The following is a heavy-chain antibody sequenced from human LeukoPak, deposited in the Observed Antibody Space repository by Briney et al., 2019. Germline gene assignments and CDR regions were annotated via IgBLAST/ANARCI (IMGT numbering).Heavy chain of an antibody. J-gene: IGHJ4*02. Sequence: SETLSLTCAVYGGSFSGYYWSWIRQPPGKGLEWIGEINHSGSTNYNPSLKSRVTISVDTSKNQFSLKLSSVTAADTAVYYCARVGRNHFFFVYWGQGTLVTVSS. V-gene: IGHV4-34*01. CDR1: GGSFSGYY. D-gene: IGHD1-1*01. CDR3: ARVGRNHFFFVY. CDR2: INHSGST.